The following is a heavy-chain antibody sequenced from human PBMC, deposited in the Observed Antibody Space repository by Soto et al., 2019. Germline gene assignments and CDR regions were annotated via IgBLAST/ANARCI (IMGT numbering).Heavy chain of an antibody. V-gene: IGHV3-23*01. J-gene: IGHJ6*02. D-gene: IGHD3-10*01. CDR3: AKEMGRPHWYYYGMDV. CDR2: ISGSSDHT. CDR1: KFTFSNYA. Sequence: HPGGSLRLSCLASKFTFSNYAMSWVRQAPGRGLEWVSTISGSSDHTYYADSVKGRFTVSRDNSKDTLSLQMNSLTAEDTAVYYCAKEMGRPHWYYYGMDVGGQGTTVTVSS.